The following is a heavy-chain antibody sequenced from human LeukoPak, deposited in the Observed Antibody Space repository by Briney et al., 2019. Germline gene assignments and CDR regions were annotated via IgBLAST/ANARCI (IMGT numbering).Heavy chain of an antibody. Sequence: SQTLSFNCAISGDSVSSNSAAWNWLRQSPSRGLEWLGRTYYRSKWYNDYAVSVKSGITINPDTSKSRFSLQLKSVTPEDTAVYYCARYRGSYFDYWGQGTLVTVSS. V-gene: IGHV6-1*01. CDR3: ARYRGSYFDY. CDR1: GDSVSSNSAA. CDR2: TYYRSKWYN. D-gene: IGHD3-10*01. J-gene: IGHJ4*02.